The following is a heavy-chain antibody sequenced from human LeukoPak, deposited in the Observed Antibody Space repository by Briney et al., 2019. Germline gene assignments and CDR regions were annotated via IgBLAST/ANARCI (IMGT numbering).Heavy chain of an antibody. D-gene: IGHD3-10*01. CDR3: ARGGSYSCLDY. CDR1: GFTFSDDY. Sequence: GGSLRLSCAASGFTFSDDYMTWIRQAPGKGLEWVSYISNSDGTTYYADFVRGRFTISRDNAKKSLYLQMNSLTVEDTAVYYCARGGSYSCLDYWGQGTPVTVSS. V-gene: IGHV3-11*04. J-gene: IGHJ4*02. CDR2: ISNSDGTT.